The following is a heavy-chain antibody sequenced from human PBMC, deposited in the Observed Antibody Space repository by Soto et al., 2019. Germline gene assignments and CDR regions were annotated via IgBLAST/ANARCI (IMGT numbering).Heavy chain of an antibody. Sequence: SETLSLTCAVYGGSFSGYYWSWIRQPPGKGLEWIGEINHSGGTNYNPSLKSRVTISVDTSKNQFSLKLSSVTAADTAVYYCARGGVAAAGPNWFDPWGQGTLVTVSS. CDR3: ARGGVAAAGPNWFDP. J-gene: IGHJ5*02. D-gene: IGHD6-13*01. CDR1: GGSFSGYY. V-gene: IGHV4-34*01. CDR2: INHSGGT.